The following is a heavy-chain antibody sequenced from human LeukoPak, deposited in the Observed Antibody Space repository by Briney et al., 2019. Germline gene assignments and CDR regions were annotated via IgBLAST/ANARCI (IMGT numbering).Heavy chain of an antibody. D-gene: IGHD2-15*01. J-gene: IGHJ1*01. CDR2: IYYSGST. V-gene: IGHV4-59*01. Sequence: SETLSLTCTVSGGSISSYYWSWIRQPPGKGLEWIGYIYYSGSTNYIPSLKSRVTISVDTSKNQFSLKLSSVTAADTAVYYCARVYCSGGSCYSGLGYFQHWGQGTLVTVSS. CDR3: ARVYCSGGSCYSGLGYFQH. CDR1: GGSISSYY.